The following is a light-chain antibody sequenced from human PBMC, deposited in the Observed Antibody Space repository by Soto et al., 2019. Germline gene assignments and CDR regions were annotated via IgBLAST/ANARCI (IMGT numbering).Light chain of an antibody. CDR1: QSISSW. CDR3: QQYNSYST. CDR2: DAS. J-gene: IGKJ1*01. V-gene: IGKV1-5*01. Sequence: DIQMTQSPSTLSASVGDRVTITCRASQSISSWLAWYQQKPGKAPKLLIYDASSLESGVPSMFGGSGSGTEFTLTISSLQPDDFATYYCQQYNSYSTFGQGTKVEIK.